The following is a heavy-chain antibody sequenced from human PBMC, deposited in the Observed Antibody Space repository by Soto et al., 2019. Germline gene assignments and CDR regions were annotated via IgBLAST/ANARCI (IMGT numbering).Heavy chain of an antibody. Sequence: PGGSLRLSCAASGFTFSSYSMNWVRQAPGKGLEWISYISRSSSTIYYADSVKGRVTISRDNAKNSLYLQMSSLRAEDTAVYYCARDLTDYGSYWGQGTLVTVSS. CDR2: ISRSSSTI. D-gene: IGHD4-17*01. CDR3: ARDLTDYGSY. J-gene: IGHJ4*02. CDR1: GFTFSSYS. V-gene: IGHV3-48*01.